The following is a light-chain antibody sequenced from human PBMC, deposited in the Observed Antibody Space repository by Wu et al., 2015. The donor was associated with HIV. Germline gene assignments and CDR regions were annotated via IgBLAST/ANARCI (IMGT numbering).Light chain of an antibody. J-gene: IGKJ4*01. CDR1: QGISHF. Sequence: DIQLTQSPSFLSASVGDRVTITCRASQGISHFLGWYQQKPGKAPKLLIYAASTLQSGVPSRSSGSGSGTEFTLTISSLQPDDFATYYCQQLNSYPLTFGGGTKVDIK. V-gene: IGKV1-9*01. CDR3: QQLNSYPLT. CDR2: AAS.